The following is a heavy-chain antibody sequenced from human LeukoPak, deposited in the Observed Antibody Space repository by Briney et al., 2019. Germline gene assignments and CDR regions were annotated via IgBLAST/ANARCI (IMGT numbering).Heavy chain of an antibody. CDR3: ARGRRDGYNLEYFDK. Sequence: PSETLSLTCTVSGGSISSSSYYWGWIRQPPGKGLEWIGSIYYSGSTYYNPSLKSRVTISVDTSKNQFSLKLSSVTAADTAVYYCARGRRDGYNLEYFDKWGQGTLVTVSS. CDR1: GGSISSSSYY. J-gene: IGHJ4*02. D-gene: IGHD5-24*01. CDR2: IYYSGST. V-gene: IGHV4-39*01.